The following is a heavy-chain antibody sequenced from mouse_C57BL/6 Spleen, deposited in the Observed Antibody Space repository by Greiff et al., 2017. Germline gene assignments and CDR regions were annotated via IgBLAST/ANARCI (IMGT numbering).Heavy chain of an antibody. CDR2: IHPNSGST. J-gene: IGHJ2*01. D-gene: IGHD2-5*01. CDR1: GYTFTSYW. Sequence: QVQLQQPGAELVKPGASVKLSFKASGYTFTSYWMHWVKQRPGQGLEWIGMIHPNSGSTNSNEKFKSKATLTVDNSSSTAYMQLSSRTSEDSAVYYCARGRSNYEDYFDYWGQGTTLTVSS. CDR3: ARGRSNYEDYFDY. V-gene: IGHV1-64*01.